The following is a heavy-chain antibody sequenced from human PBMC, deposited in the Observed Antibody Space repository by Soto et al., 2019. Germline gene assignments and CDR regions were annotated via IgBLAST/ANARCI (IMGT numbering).Heavy chain of an antibody. Sequence: PSETLSLTCAVYGESFSGYYWSWIRQPPGKGLEWIGEINHSGSTNYNPSLKSRVTISVDTSKNQFSLKLSSVTAADTAVYYCARFGDFFHALDFWGRGTLDTGSS. D-gene: IGHD2-21*01. CDR2: INHSGST. CDR1: GESFSGYY. V-gene: IGHV4-34*01. J-gene: IGHJ4*01. CDR3: ARFGDFFHALDF.